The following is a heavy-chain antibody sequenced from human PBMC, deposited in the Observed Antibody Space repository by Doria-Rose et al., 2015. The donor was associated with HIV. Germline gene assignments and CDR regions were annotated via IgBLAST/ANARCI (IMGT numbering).Heavy chain of an antibody. Sequence: QITLKESGPVLVKPTETLTLTCTVSGVSLSSPGMGVSRIRQPPGKALEWLANIFSDDERSYKTSLKSRLTISRGTSKRQVVLTMTGMDPVDTATYYCARIKSSRWYHKYYFDFWGQGTLVIVSA. CDR1: GVSLSSPGMG. CDR3: ARIKSSRWYHKYYFDF. D-gene: IGHD6-13*01. V-gene: IGHV2-26*01. CDR2: IFSDDER. J-gene: IGHJ4*02.